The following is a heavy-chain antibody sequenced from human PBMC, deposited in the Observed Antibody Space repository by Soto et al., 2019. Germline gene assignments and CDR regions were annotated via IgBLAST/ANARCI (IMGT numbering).Heavy chain of an antibody. Sequence: SGTLSVNSAVSGYSLSIGYDWGWIRQPPGKGLEWIGSIYHSGSTYYNPSLKSRVTISVDTSERQFSLNLRLVTAADTAVYYCARLRIATNNYTWFDPWGQGTLVTVSS. D-gene: IGHD2-21*01. CDR3: ARLRIATNNYTWFDP. CDR1: GYSLSIGYD. CDR2: IYHSGST. V-gene: IGHV4-38-2*01. J-gene: IGHJ5*02.